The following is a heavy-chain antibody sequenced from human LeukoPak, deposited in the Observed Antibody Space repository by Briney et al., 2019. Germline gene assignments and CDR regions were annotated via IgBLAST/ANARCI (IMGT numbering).Heavy chain of an antibody. Sequence: GASVKVSCKASGYTFTGYYMHWVRQAPGQGLEWMGWINPNSGVTNYAQKFQGRVTMTRDTSTSTAYMELSRLRSDDTAVYYCARDPQWGDYYDSSGYQFDYWGQGTLVTVSS. CDR2: INPNSGVT. CDR3: ARDPQWGDYYDSSGYQFDY. D-gene: IGHD3-22*01. CDR1: GYTFTGYY. J-gene: IGHJ4*02. V-gene: IGHV1-2*02.